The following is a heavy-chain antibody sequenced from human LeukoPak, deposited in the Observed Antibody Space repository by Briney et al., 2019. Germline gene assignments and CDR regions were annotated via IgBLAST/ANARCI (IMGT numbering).Heavy chain of an antibody. Sequence: GGSLRLSCAASGFTFSSYAMHWVRQAPGKGLEWVAVISYDGSNKYYADSVKGRFTISRDNSKNTLYLQMNSLRAEDTAVYYCAREYDSSGYYYGGPRPAFDIWGQGTMVTVSS. CDR2: ISYDGSNK. J-gene: IGHJ3*02. V-gene: IGHV3-30-3*01. CDR3: AREYDSSGYYYGGPRPAFDI. CDR1: GFTFSSYA. D-gene: IGHD3-22*01.